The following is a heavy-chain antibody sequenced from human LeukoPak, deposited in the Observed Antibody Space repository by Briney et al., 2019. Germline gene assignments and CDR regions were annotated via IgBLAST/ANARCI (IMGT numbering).Heavy chain of an antibody. J-gene: IGHJ4*02. CDR1: GGSISSYY. D-gene: IGHD5-18*01. V-gene: IGHV4-59*01. CDR2: IYYSGST. CDR3: ARGRTNTAMVKNSYFDY. Sequence: SETLSLTCTVSGGSISSYYWSWIRQPPGKGLEWIGYIYYSGSTNYNPSLKSRVTISVDTSKNQFSLKLSSVTAADTAVYYCARGRTNTAMVKNSYFDYWGQGTLVTVSS.